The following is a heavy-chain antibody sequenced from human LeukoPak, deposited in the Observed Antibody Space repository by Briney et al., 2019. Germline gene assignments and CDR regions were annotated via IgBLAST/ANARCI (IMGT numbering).Heavy chain of an antibody. D-gene: IGHD6-13*01. Sequence: ASVKVSCKASGYTFTSYGISWVGQAPGQGLEWMERIRADNGNTNYAQKLQGRVTITTDTSTSTAYMELRSLRSDDTAVYYCARDRKILLIAAAGKGGFDPWGQGTLVTVSS. J-gene: IGHJ5*02. CDR2: IRADNGNT. V-gene: IGHV1-18*01. CDR1: GYTFTSYG. CDR3: ARDRKILLIAAAGKGGFDP.